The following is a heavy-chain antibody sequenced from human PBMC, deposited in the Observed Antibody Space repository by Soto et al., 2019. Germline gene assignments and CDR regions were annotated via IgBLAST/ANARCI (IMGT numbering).Heavy chain of an antibody. CDR3: ARVVRYPPRFDY. CDR2: ISSSSSTI. D-gene: IGHD3-9*01. J-gene: IGHJ4*02. CDR1: GFTFSSYS. Sequence: EVQLVESGGGLVQPGGSLRLSCAASGFTFSSYSMNWVRQAPGKGLEWVSYISSSSSTIYSADSVKGRFTISRDNAKHSLYLQSNSLRAEDPAVYYCARVVRYPPRFDYWGQGTLVTVSS. V-gene: IGHV3-48*01.